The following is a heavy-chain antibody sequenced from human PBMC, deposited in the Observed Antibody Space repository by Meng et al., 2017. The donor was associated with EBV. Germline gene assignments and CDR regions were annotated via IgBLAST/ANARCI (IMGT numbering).Heavy chain of an antibody. V-gene: IGHV7-4-1*02. CDR1: GYSLRTFA. J-gene: IGHJ4*02. CDR3: ARGLAYGDYGVDY. D-gene: IGHD2-21*01. Sequence: QAQLVQSGPELKKPGAFAKVSCKASGYSLRTFAMNWVRQAPGQGLEWMGWINTDTGYATYAQGFRGRFVFSLETSVSTAYLQINSLKAADTAMYYCARGLAYGDYGVDYWGQGTLVTVSS. CDR2: INTDTGYA.